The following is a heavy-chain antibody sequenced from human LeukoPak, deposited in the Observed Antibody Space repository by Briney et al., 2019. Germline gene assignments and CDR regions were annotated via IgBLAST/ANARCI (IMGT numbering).Heavy chain of an antibody. CDR3: AKATCSGANCFSNSRDAFDV. D-gene: IGHD2-15*01. CDR2: IWYDGSNK. CDR1: GLIFSDFG. Sequence: GGSLRLSCAASGLIFSDFGMHWVREAPGKGLEWMAIIWYDGSNKYYADSVKGRFTISRDNSQNTMYLQMNSLRAEDSAVYYCAKATCSGANCFSNSRDAFDVWGQGTMVTVSS. J-gene: IGHJ3*01. V-gene: IGHV3-33*06.